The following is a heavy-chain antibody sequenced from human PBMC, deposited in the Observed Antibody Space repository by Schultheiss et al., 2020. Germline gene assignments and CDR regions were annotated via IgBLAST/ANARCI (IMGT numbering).Heavy chain of an antibody. CDR1: GGSISSYY. V-gene: IGHV4-59*01. Sequence: GSLRLSCTVSGGSISSYYWSWIRQPPGKGLEWIGYIYNSESTNYNPSLKSRVTMSVDTSKNQASLKLSSVTAADTAVYYCARGGFGWYDPWGQGTLVTVSS. J-gene: IGHJ5*02. CDR2: IYNSEST. D-gene: IGHD3-10*01. CDR3: ARGGFGWYDP.